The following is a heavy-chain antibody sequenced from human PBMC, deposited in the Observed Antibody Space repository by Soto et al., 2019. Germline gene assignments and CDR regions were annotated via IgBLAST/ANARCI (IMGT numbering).Heavy chain of an antibody. V-gene: IGHV5-51*01. D-gene: IGHD2-8*01. CDR1: GYRFTSYC. CDR2: IYPGDSDT. J-gene: IGHJ6*02. Sequence: GESLKISCKGSGYRFTSYCIGWVRQMPGKGLEWMGIIYPGDSDTRYSLSFQGQVTISADKSISTAYLQWSSLKASDTAMYYCARQGPCTNGVCYRGGMDVWGQGTTVTVSS. CDR3: ARQGPCTNGVCYRGGMDV.